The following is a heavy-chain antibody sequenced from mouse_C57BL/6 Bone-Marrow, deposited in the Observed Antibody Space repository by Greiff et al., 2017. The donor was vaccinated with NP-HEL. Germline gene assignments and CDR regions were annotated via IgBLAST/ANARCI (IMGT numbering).Heavy chain of an antibody. CDR2: IDPSDSYT. J-gene: IGHJ4*01. V-gene: IGHV1-59*01. D-gene: IGHD2-4*01. CDR3: ARSAITRLLYAMDY. Sequence: VQLQQPGAELVRPGTSVKLSCKASGYTFTSYWMHWVKQRPGQGLEWIGVIDPSDSYTNYNQKFKGKATLTVDTSSSTAYMQLSSLTSEDSAVYYCARSAITRLLYAMDYWGQGTSVTVSS. CDR1: GYTFTSYW.